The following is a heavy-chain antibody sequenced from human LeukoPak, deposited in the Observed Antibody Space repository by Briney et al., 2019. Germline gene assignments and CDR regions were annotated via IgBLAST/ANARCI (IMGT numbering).Heavy chain of an antibody. J-gene: IGHJ6*02. CDR3: VLGLVYNYYYHYGMDV. CDR2: IWYDGSNK. CDR1: GFTFSSYG. Sequence: PGRSLRLSCATSGFTFSSYGMHWVRQAPGKGLEWVAVIWYDGSNKYYADSVKGRFTISRDNSKNMLHLQMNSLRAEDTAVYYCVLGLVYNYYYHYGMDVWGQGTTVTVSS. V-gene: IGHV3-33*01. D-gene: IGHD6-19*01.